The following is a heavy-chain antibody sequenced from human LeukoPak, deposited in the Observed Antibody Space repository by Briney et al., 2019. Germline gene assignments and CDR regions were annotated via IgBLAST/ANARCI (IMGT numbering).Heavy chain of an antibody. J-gene: IGHJ4*02. CDR2: IIPIFGTA. CDR1: GYTFTTYG. D-gene: IGHD4-17*01. Sequence: SVKVSCKASGYTFTTYGISWVRQAPGQGLEWMGGIIPIFGTANYAQKFQGRVTITADESTSTAYMELSSLRSEDTAVYYCARGEDYGALSISLSYFDYWGQGTLVTVSS. V-gene: IGHV1-69*13. CDR3: ARGEDYGALSISLSYFDY.